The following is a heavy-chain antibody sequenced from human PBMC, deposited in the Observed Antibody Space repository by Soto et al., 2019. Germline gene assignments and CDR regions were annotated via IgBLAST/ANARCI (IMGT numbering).Heavy chain of an antibody. V-gene: IGHV1-18*01. J-gene: IGHJ4*02. D-gene: IGHD2-2*03. Sequence: ASVKVSCKASGYTFTSYGISWVRQAPGQGLEWMGWISAYNGNTNYAQKLQGRVTMTTDTSTSTAYMELRSLRSGDTAVYYCARDGYCSSTSCSEGVYWGQGTLVTVSS. CDR2: ISAYNGNT. CDR3: ARDGYCSSTSCSEGVY. CDR1: GYTFTSYG.